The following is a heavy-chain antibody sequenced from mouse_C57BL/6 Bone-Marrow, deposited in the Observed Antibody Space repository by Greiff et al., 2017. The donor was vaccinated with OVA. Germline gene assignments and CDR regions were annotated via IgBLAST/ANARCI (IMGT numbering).Heavy chain of an antibody. J-gene: IGHJ2*01. CDR1: GYAFSSSW. D-gene: IGHD1-1*01. CDR3: ASRGNYYGSSCFDY. V-gene: IGHV1-82*01. Sequence: QVQLQQSGPELVKPGASVKISCKASGYAFSSSWMNWVKQRPGKGLEWIGRIYPGDGDTNYNGKFKGKATLTADKSSSTAYMQLSSLTSEDSAVYFCASRGNYYGSSCFDYWGQGTTLTVSS. CDR2: IYPGDGDT.